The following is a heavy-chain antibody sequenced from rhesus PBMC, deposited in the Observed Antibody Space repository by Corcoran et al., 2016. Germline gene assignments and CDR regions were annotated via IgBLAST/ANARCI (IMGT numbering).Heavy chain of an antibody. CDR1: GGSISSNY. Sequence: QVQLQESGPGLVKPSETLSLTCAVPGGSISSNYWSWIRQPPGGGLDWIGRISGSGGITDYNPSLKSRVTISTDTSKNQFSLKLSSVTAADAAVYYCAGEILTTLTFDFWGQGVLVTVSS. CDR3: AGEILTTLTFDF. V-gene: IGHV4-173*01. D-gene: IGHD2-15*01. CDR2: ISGSGGIT. J-gene: IGHJ4*01.